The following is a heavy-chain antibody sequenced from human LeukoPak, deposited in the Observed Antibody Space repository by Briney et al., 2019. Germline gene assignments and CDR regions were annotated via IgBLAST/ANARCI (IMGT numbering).Heavy chain of an antibody. J-gene: IGHJ4*02. CDR1: GFTFSSYA. CDR3: AKDSMIVVVITPTLFDY. Sequence: GGSLRLSCAASGFTFSSYAMSWVRQAPGKGLEWVSAISGSGGSTYYADSVKGRFTISRDNSKNTLYLQMNSLRAEDTAVYYCAKDSMIVVVITPTLFDYWGQGTLVTVSS. D-gene: IGHD3-22*01. CDR2: ISGSGGST. V-gene: IGHV3-23*01.